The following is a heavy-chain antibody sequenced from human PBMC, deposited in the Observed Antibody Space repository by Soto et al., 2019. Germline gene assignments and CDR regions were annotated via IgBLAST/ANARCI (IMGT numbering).Heavy chain of an antibody. CDR2: VIPIFGTA. J-gene: IGHJ5*02. CDR3: ARYRSDGVQQLEYNWFDP. CDR1: GGTFSSYA. V-gene: IGHV1-69*06. D-gene: IGHD6-13*01. Sequence: QVQLVQSGAEVKKPGSSVKVSCQASGGTFSSYAISWVRQAPGQELEWMGGVIPIFGTARYAQKFQGRVTISADKSTSTAYMELSSLRTKDTAVYYWARYRSDGVQQLEYNWFDPWGQGTLVTVSS.